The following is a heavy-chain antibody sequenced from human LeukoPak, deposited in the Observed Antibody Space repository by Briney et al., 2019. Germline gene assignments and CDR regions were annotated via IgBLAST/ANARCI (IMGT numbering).Heavy chain of an antibody. D-gene: IGHD4-17*01. CDR2: IRSKAHGGTT. CDR3: TTSYGDYVIEYYFDY. J-gene: IGHJ4*02. V-gene: IGHV3-49*04. Sequence: PGGSLRLSCTASGFTFGDYAVSWVRQAPGKGLEWVGFIRSKAHGGTTEYAASVKGRFTISRDDSKSIAHLQMNSLKTEDTAVYYCTTSYGDYVIEYYFDYWGQGTLVTVSS. CDR1: GFTFGDYA.